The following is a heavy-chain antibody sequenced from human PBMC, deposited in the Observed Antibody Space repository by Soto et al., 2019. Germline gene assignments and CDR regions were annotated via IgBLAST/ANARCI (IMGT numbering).Heavy chain of an antibody. D-gene: IGHD6-25*01. CDR2: ICYHGNTY. J-gene: IGHJ4*01. CDR3: ARDRGYSGNHVFDF. V-gene: IGHV3-33*01. Sequence: SLRLSCTTSGFTFSTYGMHWVRQATGKCLGRVATICYHGNTYYYKDCLKRRFAVSRDNSKNTVFLQMNSPRAADTATYYGARDRGYSGNHVFDFCGLRTLVTVSS. CDR1: GFTFSTYG.